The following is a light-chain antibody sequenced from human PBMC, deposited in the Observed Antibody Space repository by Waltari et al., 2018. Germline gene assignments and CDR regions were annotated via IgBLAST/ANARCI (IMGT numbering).Light chain of an antibody. V-gene: IGKV3-20*01. CDR2: GAS. J-gene: IGKJ2*01. CDR3: QQYGRSWNT. CDR1: QSVSGNN. Sequence: EIVLTQSPDTLSLSPGERATLSCRASQSVSGNNLAWYQQKPAQAPRLLIHGASSRATGIPDRFSGSGSGTDFTLTISRLEPEDFAVYYCQQYGRSWNTFGQGTKLEIK.